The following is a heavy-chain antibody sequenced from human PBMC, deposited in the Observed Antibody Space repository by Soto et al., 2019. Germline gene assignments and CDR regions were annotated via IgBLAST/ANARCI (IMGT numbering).Heavy chain of an antibody. Sequence: QVQLVQSGAEVKKPGSSVKVSCKASGGTFSSYAISWVRKAPGQGLEWMGGIIPIFATANYAQKFQGRVTITADESTSTAYMELSSLRSEDTAVYYCARDPYSSSSKYYYYYGMDVWGQGTTVTVSS. D-gene: IGHD6-6*01. V-gene: IGHV1-69*01. CDR1: GGTFSSYA. CDR3: ARDPYSSSSKYYYYYGMDV. J-gene: IGHJ6*02. CDR2: IIPIFATA.